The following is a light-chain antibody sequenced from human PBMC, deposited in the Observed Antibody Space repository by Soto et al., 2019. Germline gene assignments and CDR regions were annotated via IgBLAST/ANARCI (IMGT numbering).Light chain of an antibody. J-gene: IGLJ1*01. V-gene: IGLV2-23*03. CDR3: YSYAGSSNV. CDR1: SNDVGRYNL. CDR2: EGT. Sequence: QSALTQPASVSGSPGQSITIPCTGTSNDVGRYNLVSWFQQHPGEVPKLIIYEGTKRPSGVSDRFSGSKSGNTASLTISGLQAEDEADYYCYSYAGSSNVFGTGTKLTVL.